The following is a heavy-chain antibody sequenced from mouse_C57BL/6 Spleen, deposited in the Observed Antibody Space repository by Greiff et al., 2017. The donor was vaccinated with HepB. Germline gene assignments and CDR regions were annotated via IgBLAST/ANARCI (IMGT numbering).Heavy chain of an antibody. V-gene: IGHV5-6*01. J-gene: IGHJ2*01. CDR2: ISSGGSYT. CDR3: ARLITTVPYYFDY. Sequence: EVKLQESGGDLVKPGGSLKLSCAASGFTFSSYGMSWVRQTPDKRLEWVATISSGGSYTYYPDSVKGRFTISRDNAKNTLYLQMSSLKSEDTAMYYCARLITTVPYYFDYWGQGTTLTVSS. CDR1: GFTFSSYG. D-gene: IGHD1-1*01.